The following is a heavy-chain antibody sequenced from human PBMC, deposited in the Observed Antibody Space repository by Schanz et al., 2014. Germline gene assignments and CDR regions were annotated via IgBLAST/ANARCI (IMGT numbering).Heavy chain of an antibody. D-gene: IGHD3-3*01. V-gene: IGHV1-2*02. CDR3: ASDFWSGYSHYYYGLDV. Sequence: QVQLVQSGAEVKKPGASVKVSCKASGYTLTASYMHWVRQAPGQGLEWMGWINPDSGGTNYAQKFQGRVTMTRDMSINTAYMELSRLRSDDSAVYYCASDFWSGYSHYYYGLDVWGQGTTVTVSS. CDR1: GYTLTASY. J-gene: IGHJ6*02. CDR2: INPDSGGT.